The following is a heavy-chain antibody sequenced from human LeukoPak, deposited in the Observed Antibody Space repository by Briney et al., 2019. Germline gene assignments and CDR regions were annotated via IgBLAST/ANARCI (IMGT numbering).Heavy chain of an antibody. J-gene: IGHJ4*02. CDR2: ISYDGSNK. Sequence: GGSLRLSCAASGFTFSSYAMHWVRQAPGKGLEWVAVISYDGSNKYYADSVKGRFTISRDNSKNTLYLQMNSLRAEDTAVYYCARDQGSWSSHFDYWGQGTLVTVSS. D-gene: IGHD6-13*01. CDR1: GFTFSSYA. V-gene: IGHV3-30*04. CDR3: ARDQGSWSSHFDY.